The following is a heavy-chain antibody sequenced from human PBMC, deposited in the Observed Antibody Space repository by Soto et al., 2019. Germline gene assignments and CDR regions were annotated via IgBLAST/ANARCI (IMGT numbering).Heavy chain of an antibody. CDR1: GGSISSGGYS. Sequence: QLQLQESGSGLVKPSQTLSLTCAVSGGSISSGGYSWSWIRQPPGKGLEWIGYIYHSGSTYYNPSLKGRVTMSVDRSKSQFSLNLSSVTAADTAVYSCARGADCGGDCSRGCCPGGQGTLVTVSS. CDR3: ARGADCGGDCSRGCCP. J-gene: IGHJ5*02. CDR2: IYHSGST. D-gene: IGHD2-21*02. V-gene: IGHV4-30-2*01.